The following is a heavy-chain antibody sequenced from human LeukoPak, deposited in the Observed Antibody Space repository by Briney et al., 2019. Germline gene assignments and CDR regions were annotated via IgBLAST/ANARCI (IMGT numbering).Heavy chain of an antibody. V-gene: IGHV1-69*04. D-gene: IGHD3-3*01. CDR1: GGTFSSYT. Sequence: SVKVSCKAAGGTFSSYTISWVRQAPGQGLEWMGRIIPILGIANYAQKFQGRVTITADKSTSTAYMELSSLRSEDTAVYYCARDLWSGSFDYWGQGTLVTVSS. CDR3: ARDLWSGSFDY. J-gene: IGHJ4*02. CDR2: IIPILGIA.